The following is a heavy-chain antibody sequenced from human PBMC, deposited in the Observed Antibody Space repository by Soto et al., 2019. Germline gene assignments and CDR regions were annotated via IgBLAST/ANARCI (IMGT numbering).Heavy chain of an antibody. V-gene: IGHV1-69*01. CDR2: IIPIFGTA. CDR3: ARDIAVAGTTGVRRRGGMDV. J-gene: IGHJ6*02. CDR1: GGTFSSYA. D-gene: IGHD6-19*01. Sequence: QVQLVQSGAEVKKPGSSVKVSCKASGGTFSSYAISWVRQAPGQGLEWMGGIIPIFGTANYAQKFQGRVTITADESTSTAYMELSSLRSEDTAVYYCARDIAVAGTTGVRRRGGMDVWGQGTTVTVSS.